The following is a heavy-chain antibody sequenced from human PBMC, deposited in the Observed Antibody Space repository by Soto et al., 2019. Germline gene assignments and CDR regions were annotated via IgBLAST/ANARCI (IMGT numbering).Heavy chain of an antibody. Sequence: SETLSLTCAVYGGSFSGYYWSWIRQPPGKGLEWIGEINHSGSTNYNPSLKSRVTISVDTSKNQFSLKLSSVTAADTAVYYCARGRGYCSGGSCYSASAQNDAFDIWGQGTMVTVSS. CDR2: INHSGST. CDR3: ARGRGYCSGGSCYSASAQNDAFDI. J-gene: IGHJ3*02. D-gene: IGHD2-15*01. V-gene: IGHV4-34*01. CDR1: GGSFSGYY.